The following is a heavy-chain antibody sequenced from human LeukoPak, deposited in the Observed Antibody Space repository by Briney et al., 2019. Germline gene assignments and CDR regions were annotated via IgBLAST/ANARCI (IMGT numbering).Heavy chain of an antibody. Sequence: GGSLRLSCAASGFTFSSYAMSWVRQAPGKGLEWVSAISGSGGSTYYADSVKGRFTISRDNAKNTLYLQMNSLRAEDTAVYYCARSAYSSGWFQIDYWGQGTLVTVSS. J-gene: IGHJ4*02. CDR2: ISGSGGST. CDR3: ARSAYSSGWFQIDY. CDR1: GFTFSSYA. D-gene: IGHD6-19*01. V-gene: IGHV3-23*01.